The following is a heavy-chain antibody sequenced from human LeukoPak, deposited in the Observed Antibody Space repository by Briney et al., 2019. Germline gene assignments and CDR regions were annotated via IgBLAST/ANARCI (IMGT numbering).Heavy chain of an antibody. J-gene: IGHJ6*04. D-gene: IGHD2-2*01. CDR2: INHSGST. CDR3: ARGYQLLHYSMDV. CDR1: GGSFSGYY. Sequence: SETLSLTCAVYGGSFSGYYWSWIRQPPGKGLEWIGEINHSGSTNYNPSLKSRVTISVDTSKNQFSLKLSSVTAADTAVYYCARGYQLLHYSMDVWGKGTTVTVSS. V-gene: IGHV4-34*01.